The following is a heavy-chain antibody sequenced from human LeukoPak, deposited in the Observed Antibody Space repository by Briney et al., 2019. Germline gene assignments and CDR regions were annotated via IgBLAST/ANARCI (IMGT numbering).Heavy chain of an antibody. D-gene: IGHD1-26*01. Sequence: GGSLRLSCSGSGFTFTSYAMHWVRQAPGKGLEYVSSISGNGGSTYYADSVNGRFTISRDNSKNQVYLQMSSLRDDDTAFYYCVKGGLYSGDYYGHWGQGTLVTASS. CDR2: ISGNGGST. CDR3: VKGGLYSGDYYGH. CDR1: GFTFTSYA. V-gene: IGHV3-64D*06. J-gene: IGHJ4*02.